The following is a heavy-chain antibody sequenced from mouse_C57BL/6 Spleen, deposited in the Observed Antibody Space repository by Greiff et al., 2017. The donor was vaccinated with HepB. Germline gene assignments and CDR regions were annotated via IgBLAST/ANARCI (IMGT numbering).Heavy chain of an antibody. Sequence: VMLVESGPGLVQPSQSLSITCTVSGFSLTSYGVPWVRQSPGKGLEWLGVIWSGGSTDYNAAFISRLSISKDNSTSQVFFKMNSLQADDTAIYYCARALYGSSYFDVWGTGTTVTVSS. J-gene: IGHJ1*03. CDR3: ARALYGSSYFDV. V-gene: IGHV2-2*01. CDR2: IWSGGST. CDR1: GFSLTSYG. D-gene: IGHD1-1*01.